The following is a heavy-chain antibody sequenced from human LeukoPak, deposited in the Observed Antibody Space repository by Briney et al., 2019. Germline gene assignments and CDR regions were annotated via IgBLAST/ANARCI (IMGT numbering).Heavy chain of an antibody. Sequence: GGSLRLSCAASGFTVSSNYMSWVRQAPGKGLEWVSVIYSGGSTYYADSVKGRSTISRDNSKNTLYLQMNSLRAEDTAVYYCAREGCSSTSCYDLVAFDIWGQGTMVTVSS. D-gene: IGHD2-2*01. CDR1: GFTVSSNY. J-gene: IGHJ3*02. CDR2: IYSGGST. V-gene: IGHV3-66*02. CDR3: AREGCSSTSCYDLVAFDI.